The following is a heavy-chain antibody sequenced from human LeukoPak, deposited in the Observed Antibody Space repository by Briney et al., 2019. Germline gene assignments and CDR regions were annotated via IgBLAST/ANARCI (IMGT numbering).Heavy chain of an antibody. D-gene: IGHD6-13*01. V-gene: IGHV3-53*01. J-gene: IGHJ4*02. CDR3: ARDPPGIAASVSGG. CDR1: GFTVSNNY. CDR2: IYSGGST. Sequence: GGSLRLSCKASGFTVSNNYMNGVRQAPGKGLEWVALIYSGGSTQYADSVKGRFTISRDNSRNTLYLQMSSLRVEDTAVYYCARDPPGIAASVSGGWGQGILVTVSS.